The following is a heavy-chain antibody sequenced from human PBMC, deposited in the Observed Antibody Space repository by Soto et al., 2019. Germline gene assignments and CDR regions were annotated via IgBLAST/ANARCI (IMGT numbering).Heavy chain of an antibody. D-gene: IGHD3-3*01. CDR3: ARGSCYDFRISHSPPIDV. V-gene: IGHV4-59*01. CDR2: RYYTGST. J-gene: IGHJ6*02. CDR1: GGSISDFY. Sequence: QVQLQESGPGLVKPSETLSLTCNVSGGSISDFYWSWIRQSPGNRLEWIGYRYYTGSTTYNPALRSRVTISRDAAKNQVSLKLGSVTAADTALYYCARGSCYDFRISHSPPIDVWGQGTTVTVSS.